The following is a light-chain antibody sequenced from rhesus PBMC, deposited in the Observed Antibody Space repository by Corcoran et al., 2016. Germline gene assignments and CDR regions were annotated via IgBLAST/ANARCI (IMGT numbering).Light chain of an antibody. V-gene: IGKV3-10*01. CDR1: QSASSY. J-gene: IGKJ2*01. Sequence: QVILTQSPAILSLSPGERATLSCRDSQSASSYLAWYQQKPGQAPRLLIYGASSRATGIPDRFIGSGSGTDVPLPISSLVPGDVGVCQCYRNSGGYSFGQGAKVEVK. CDR2: GAS. CDR3: YRNSGGYS.